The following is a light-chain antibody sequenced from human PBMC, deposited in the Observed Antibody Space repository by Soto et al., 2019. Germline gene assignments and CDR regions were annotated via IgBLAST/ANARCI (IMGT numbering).Light chain of an antibody. CDR3: QQYDSSFTWT. CDR2: GAS. Sequence: EIVLTQSPGTLSLSPGERATLSCRASQSVSSSYLAWYQQKPGQAPRLLIYGASSRATGIPDRFSGSGSGTDFTLTISRLEPEDFAVYYCQQYDSSFTWTFGQGTKVEIK. V-gene: IGKV3-20*01. CDR1: QSVSSSY. J-gene: IGKJ1*01.